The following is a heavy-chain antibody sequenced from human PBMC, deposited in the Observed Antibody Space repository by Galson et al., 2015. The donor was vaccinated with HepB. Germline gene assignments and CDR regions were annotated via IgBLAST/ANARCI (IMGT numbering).Heavy chain of an antibody. V-gene: IGHV3-23*01. J-gene: IGHJ6*03. Sequence: SLRLSCAASGFTFSDCYMSWIRQAPGKGLEWVSMIVGSGTGTQYADSVKGRFTISRDNSKNTLYLQMDSLRGEDTAVYYCAKNKGAGPHYNYCMDVWGKGTTVTVSS. CDR1: GFTFSDCY. CDR3: AKNKGAGPHYNYCMDV. CDR2: IVGSGTGT. D-gene: IGHD1-26*01.